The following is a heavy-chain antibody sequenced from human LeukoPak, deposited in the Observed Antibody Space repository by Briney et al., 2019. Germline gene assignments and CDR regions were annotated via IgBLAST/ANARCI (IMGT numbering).Heavy chain of an antibody. CDR1: GGSISSYY. Sequence: PSETLSLTCTVSGGSISSYYWSWIRQPPGKGLEWIGYIYYSGSTNYNPSLKSRVTISVDTSKNQYSLKLSSVTAADTAVYFCARVLSGSYYLDYWGRGALVTVSS. D-gene: IGHD1-26*01. V-gene: IGHV4-59*08. CDR2: IYYSGST. CDR3: ARVLSGSYYLDY. J-gene: IGHJ4*02.